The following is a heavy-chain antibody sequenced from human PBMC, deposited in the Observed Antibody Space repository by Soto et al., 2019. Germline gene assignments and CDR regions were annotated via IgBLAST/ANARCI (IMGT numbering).Heavy chain of an antibody. Sequence: SETLSLTCAVYGGSFSGYYWSWIRQPPGKGLEWIGEINHSGSTNYNPSLKSRVTISVDTSKNQFSLKLSSVTAADTAVYYCARGVGYSGYGSYYYYGMDVWGQGTTVTVSS. V-gene: IGHV4-34*01. D-gene: IGHD5-12*01. CDR2: INHSGST. CDR1: GGSFSGYY. J-gene: IGHJ6*02. CDR3: ARGVGYSGYGSYYYYGMDV.